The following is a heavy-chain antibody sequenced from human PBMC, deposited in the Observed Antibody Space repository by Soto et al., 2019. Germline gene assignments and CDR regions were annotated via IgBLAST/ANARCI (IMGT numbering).Heavy chain of an antibody. Sequence: EVQLVESGGDLVQPGGSLRLSCSASGFTLSDYYIDWIRQAPGKGLEWVARSRGKARSYTTEYAASVKGRFSVSRDVSQSSVYLQMSSLNTDDTAVYYCTSSTVRSGRHFYYWGQGILVTVSS. CDR3: TSSTVRSGRHFYY. CDR1: GFTLSDYY. J-gene: IGHJ4*02. CDR2: SRGKARSYTT. V-gene: IGHV3-72*01. D-gene: IGHD3-3*02.